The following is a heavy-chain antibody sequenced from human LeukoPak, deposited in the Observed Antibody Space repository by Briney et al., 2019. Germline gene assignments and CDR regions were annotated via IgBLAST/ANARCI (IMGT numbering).Heavy chain of an antibody. J-gene: IGHJ4*02. Sequence: GGSLRLSCAASGFTFSSYGMHWVRQAPGKGLEWVAVISYDGSNKYYADSVKGRFTISRDNTKNSLYLQMNSLRVDDTAVYYCAKTWPVKDYWGQGTLVTVSS. V-gene: IGHV3-30*18. CDR3: AKTWPVKDY. CDR1: GFTFSSYG. D-gene: IGHD4-11*01. CDR2: ISYDGSNK.